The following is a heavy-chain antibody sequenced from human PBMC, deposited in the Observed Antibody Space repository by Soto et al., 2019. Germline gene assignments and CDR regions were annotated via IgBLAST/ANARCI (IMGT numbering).Heavy chain of an antibody. CDR1: GFTFSRNG. V-gene: IGHV3-30*18. D-gene: IGHD2-15*01. J-gene: IGHJ4*02. CDR3: AKESCTGGSCYLDS. CDR2: ISYDGGSK. Sequence: GGSLRLSCAASGFTFSRNGMHWVRQAPGKGLEWVAVISYDGGSKYYADPVKGRFTISKDNSKSTLYLEMNSLRAEDTAMYYCAKESCTGGSCYLDSWGQGTLVTSPQ.